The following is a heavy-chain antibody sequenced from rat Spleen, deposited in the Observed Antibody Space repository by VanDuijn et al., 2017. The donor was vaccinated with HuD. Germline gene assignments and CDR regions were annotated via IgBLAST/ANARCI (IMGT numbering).Heavy chain of an antibody. Sequence: QVQLKESGPGLVQPSQTLSLTCTVSGFSLTSYNVHWVRQPTGKGLEWMGVIWTGGTTDYSSALKSRLSISRDTSKSQVFLKMNSLQTDETAIYYCTRAGGIAHFDYWGQGVMVTVSS. V-gene: IGHV2-30*01. CDR3: TRAGGIAHFDY. D-gene: IGHD3-7*01. CDR2: IWTGGTT. CDR1: GFSLTSYN. J-gene: IGHJ2*01.